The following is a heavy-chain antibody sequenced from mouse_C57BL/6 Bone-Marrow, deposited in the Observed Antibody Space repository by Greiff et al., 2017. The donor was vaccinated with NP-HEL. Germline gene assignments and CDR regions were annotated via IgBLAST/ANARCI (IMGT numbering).Heavy chain of an antibody. CDR2: IWSGGST. CDR3: ARRGRTQDYFDY. Sequence: QVQLQQSGPGLVQPSQCLSITCTVSGFSFTSYGVHWVRQSPGKGLGWLGVIWSGGSTDYNAAFISRLSISKDNSKSQVFFKMNSLQADDTVIYYCARRGRTQDYFDYWGQGTTLTVSS. J-gene: IGHJ2*01. V-gene: IGHV2-2*01. CDR1: GFSFTSYG. D-gene: IGHD3-2*02.